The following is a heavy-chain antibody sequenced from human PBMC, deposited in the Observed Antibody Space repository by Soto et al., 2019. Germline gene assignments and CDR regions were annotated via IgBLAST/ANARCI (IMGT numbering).Heavy chain of an antibody. Sequence: QVQLVQSGAEVKKPGSSVKVSCKASGGTFSSYAISWVRQAPGQGLEWMGGIIPIFGTANYAQKFQGRVMITADESTSTAYMELSTLRSEDTAVYYCARGKQQHYYYYYGMDVWGQGTTVTVSS. CDR3: ARGKQQHYYYYYGMDV. CDR1: GGTFSSYA. V-gene: IGHV1-69*01. CDR2: IIPIFGTA. J-gene: IGHJ6*02. D-gene: IGHD6-13*01.